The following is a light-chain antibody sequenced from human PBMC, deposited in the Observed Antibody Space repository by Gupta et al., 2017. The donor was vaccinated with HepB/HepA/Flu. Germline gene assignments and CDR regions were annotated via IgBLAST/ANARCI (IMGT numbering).Light chain of an antibody. CDR3: QQYNSYPRT. CDR2: KAS. J-gene: IGKJ1*01. V-gene: IGKV1-5*03. CDR1: QSISVW. Sequence: DIQMTQSPSTLSASVGDRVTITCRASQSISVWLAWYQQKPGKAPKLLIYKASSLQSGVPSRFSGSESGTEFTLTISSLQPEDFASYYCQQYNSYPRTFGQGTKVEIK.